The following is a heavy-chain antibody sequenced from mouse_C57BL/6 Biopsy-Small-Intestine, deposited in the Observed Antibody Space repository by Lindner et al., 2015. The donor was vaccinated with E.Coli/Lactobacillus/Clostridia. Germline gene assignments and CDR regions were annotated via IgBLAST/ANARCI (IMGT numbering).Heavy chain of an antibody. CDR3: ALYDYDEGFAY. CDR1: GYTFTSYW. J-gene: IGHJ3*01. V-gene: IGHV1-55*01. D-gene: IGHD2-4*01. CDR2: IYPGSGSA. Sequence: QLQESGAELVKPGASVKMSCKASGYTFTSYWITWVKQRPGQGLEWIGDIYPGSGSANYNEKFKSKATLTADTSSNTAYMQLSSLTSEDSAVYYCALYDYDEGFAYWGQGTLVTVSA.